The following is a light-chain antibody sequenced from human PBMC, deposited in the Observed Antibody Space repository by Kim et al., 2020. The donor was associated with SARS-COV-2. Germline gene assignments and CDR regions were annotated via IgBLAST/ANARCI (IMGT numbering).Light chain of an antibody. J-gene: IGLJ3*02. CDR3: RTWVTGLHWV. CDR2: LHTDGSH. V-gene: IGLV4-69*01. CDR1: SGHSRNA. Sequence: QLVLTQSPSASASLGASVKLTCTLSSGHSRNAIAWHQQLPGTGPRFLMRLHTDGSHTKGDGIPDRFSGSSSGAERYLTISRLQAEDEADYYCRTWVTGLHWVFGGGTQLTVL.